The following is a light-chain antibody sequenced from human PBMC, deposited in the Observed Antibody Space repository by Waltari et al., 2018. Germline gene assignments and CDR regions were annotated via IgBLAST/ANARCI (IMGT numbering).Light chain of an antibody. J-gene: IGLJ2*01. Sequence: QSALTQPASVSGSPGQSITISCTETRSDLGNYNYVSWYQQYPGKAPKPRIYECSNRPSGISQRFAGSKSGNTASLTISGLQAEDEANYYCMSYTNGNTHVVFGGGTKVTVL. V-gene: IGLV2-14*03. CDR1: RSDLGNYNY. CDR2: ECS. CDR3: MSYTNGNTHVV.